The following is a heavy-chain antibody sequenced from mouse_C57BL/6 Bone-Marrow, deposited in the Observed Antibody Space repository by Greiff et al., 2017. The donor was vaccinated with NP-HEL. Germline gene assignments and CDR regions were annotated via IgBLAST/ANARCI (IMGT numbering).Heavy chain of an antibody. V-gene: IGHV2-5*01. CDR1: GFSLTSYG. CDR2: IWRGGST. J-gene: IGHJ3*01. Sequence: QVQLKESGPGLVQPSQSLSITCTVSGFSLTSYGVHWVRQSPGKGLEWLGVIWRGGSTDYNAAFMSRLSSTKDNSKSQVFFKMNSLQADDTAIYYCAKEDAYYSNYSAYWGQGTLVTVSA. CDR3: AKEDAYYSNYSAY. D-gene: IGHD2-5*01.